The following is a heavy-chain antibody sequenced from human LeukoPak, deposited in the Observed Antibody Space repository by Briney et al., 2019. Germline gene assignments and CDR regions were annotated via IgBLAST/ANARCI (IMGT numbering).Heavy chain of an antibody. D-gene: IGHD4-17*01. J-gene: IGHJ4*02. CDR2: ISSSNNI. CDR1: GFTFSIYT. Sequence: GGSLRLSCAASGFTFSIYTMNWVRQAPGKGLEWVSSISSSNNIYYADSVKGRFTISRDNAKNSLYLQMNTLRAEDTALYYCARDLWGTTVTTDYFDSWGQGTLVTVSS. CDR3: ARDLWGTTVTTDYFDS. V-gene: IGHV3-21*01.